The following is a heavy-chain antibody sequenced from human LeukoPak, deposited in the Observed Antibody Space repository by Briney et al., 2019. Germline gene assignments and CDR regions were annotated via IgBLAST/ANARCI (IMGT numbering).Heavy chain of an antibody. V-gene: IGHV3-48*04. Sequence: PGGSLRLSCAASGFIFSDYWMTWVRQAPGKGLEWVSYISTSSGTVFYADSVKGRFTISRDNAKNSLYLQMNSLRAEDTAVYYCARGGDPDYWGQGTLVTVSS. J-gene: IGHJ4*02. D-gene: IGHD2-21*02. CDR3: ARGGDPDY. CDR2: ISTSSGTV. CDR1: GFIFSDYW.